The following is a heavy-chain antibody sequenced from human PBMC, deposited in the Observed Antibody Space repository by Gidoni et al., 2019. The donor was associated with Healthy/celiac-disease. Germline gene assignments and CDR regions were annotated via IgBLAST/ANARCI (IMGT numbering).Heavy chain of an antibody. CDR2: ISAYNGNT. V-gene: IGHV1-18*01. D-gene: IGHD2-15*01. CDR3: ARDIVVVVARGWFDP. Sequence: QVQLVQSGAEVKKPGASVKVSCKASGYTFTSYCIRWVRQAPGQGLEWMGWISAYNGNTNYAQKLQGRVTMTTDTSTSTAYMELRSLRSDDTAVYYCARDIVVVVARGWFDPWGQGTLVTVSS. CDR1: GYTFTSYC. J-gene: IGHJ5*02.